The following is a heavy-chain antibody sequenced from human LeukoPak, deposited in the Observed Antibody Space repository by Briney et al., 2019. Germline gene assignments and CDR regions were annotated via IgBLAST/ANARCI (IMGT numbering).Heavy chain of an antibody. D-gene: IGHD4-11*01. CDR1: GYTFTSYD. CDR3: ARGDYSDYHVWFDR. Sequence: ASVKVSCKASGYTFTSYDINWVRQATGQGLEWMGWMNPNNGNTGYAQNFQGRVTMTRNTSISTAYMELSSLRSEDTAVYYCARGDYSDYHVWFDRWGQGTLVTVSS. CDR2: MNPNNGNT. J-gene: IGHJ5*02. V-gene: IGHV1-8*01.